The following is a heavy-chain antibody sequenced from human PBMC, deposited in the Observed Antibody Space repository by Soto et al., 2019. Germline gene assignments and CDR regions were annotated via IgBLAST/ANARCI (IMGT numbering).Heavy chain of an antibody. V-gene: IGHV1-69*06. CDR1: GGTFGSDA. J-gene: IGHJ5*02. D-gene: IGHD3-22*01. CDR3: ARDRTDSGYYTNWLDP. CDR2: IIPIFGTT. Sequence: VKVSCKASGGTFGSDAITWVRQAPRQGLEWVGRIIPIFGTTNYAQNLQGRVTISADKSTLTSYMELHSLTSDDTALYYCARDRTDSGYYTNWLDPWGQGTQVTVSS.